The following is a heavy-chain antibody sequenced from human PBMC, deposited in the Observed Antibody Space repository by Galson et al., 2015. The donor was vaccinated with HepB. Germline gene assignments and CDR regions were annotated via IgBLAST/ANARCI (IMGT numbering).Heavy chain of an antibody. CDR1: GYTFTGYY. D-gene: IGHD6-13*01. J-gene: IGHJ5*02. CDR2: INPNSGGT. CDR3: ARGRAVAAAAHEWFDP. Sequence: SVKVSCKASGYTFTGYYMHWVRQAPGQGLEWMGWINPNSGGTNYAQKFQGWVTMTRDTSISTAYMELSRLRSDDTAVYYCARGRAVAAAAHEWFDPWGQGTLVTVSS. V-gene: IGHV1-2*04.